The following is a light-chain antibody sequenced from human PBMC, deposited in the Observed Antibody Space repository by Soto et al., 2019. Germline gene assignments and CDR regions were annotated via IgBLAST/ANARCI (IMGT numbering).Light chain of an antibody. CDR3: QQRSNWLLT. CDR1: QSVSNNY. J-gene: IGKJ5*01. V-gene: IGKV3-11*01. CDR2: DAS. Sequence: EIVLTQSPGTLSLSPGERATLSCRASQSVSNNYLAWYQQKPGQAPRLLIYDASNRATGIPARFSGSGSGTDFTLTISSLEHEDFAVYYCQQRSNWLLTFGQGTRLEIK.